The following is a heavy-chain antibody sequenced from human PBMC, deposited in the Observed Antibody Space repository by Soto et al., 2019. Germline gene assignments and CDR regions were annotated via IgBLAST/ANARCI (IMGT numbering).Heavy chain of an antibody. V-gene: IGHV1-2*04. Sequence: ASVKVSFKASGYSFTDYHIHWVRQAPGQGLEWLGRINPKSGGTSTAQKFQGWVTMTTDTSISTASMELTRLTSDDTAIYYCARGDSTGCSNGVCSFFYNHDMDVWGQGTTVTVSS. J-gene: IGHJ6*02. CDR2: INPKSGGT. D-gene: IGHD2-8*01. CDR3: ARGDSTGCSNGVCSFFYNHDMDV. CDR1: GYSFTDYH.